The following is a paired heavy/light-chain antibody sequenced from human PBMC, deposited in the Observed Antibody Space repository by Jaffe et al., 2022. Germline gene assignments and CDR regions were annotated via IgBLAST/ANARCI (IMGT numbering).Heavy chain of an antibody. Sequence: QVQLQQWGAGLLKPSETLSLTCAVYGGSFSGYYWSWIRQPPGKGLEWIGEINHSGSTNYNPSLKSRVTISVDTSKNQFSLKLSSVTAADTAVYYCARTGYTRGRYFDLWGRGTLVTVSS. V-gene: IGHV4-34*01. D-gene: IGHD6-13*01. J-gene: IGHJ2*01. CDR2: INHSGST. CDR1: GGSFSGYY. CDR3: ARTGYTRGRYFDL.
Light chain of an antibody. CDR3: HQSSSLPHT. Sequence: EIVLTQSPDFQSVTPKEKVTITCRASQSIGSSLHWYQQKPDQSPKLLIKYASQSISGVPSRFSGSGSGTDFTLTINSLEAEDAAAYYCHQSSSLPHTFGQGTRLEIK. V-gene: IGKV6D-21*02. CDR2: YAS. J-gene: IGKJ5*01. CDR1: QSIGSS.